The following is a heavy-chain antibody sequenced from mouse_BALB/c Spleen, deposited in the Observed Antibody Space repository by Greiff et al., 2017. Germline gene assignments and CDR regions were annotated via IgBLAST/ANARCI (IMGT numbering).Heavy chain of an antibody. CDR2: IWAGGST. CDR3: ARDGAATNYYAMDY. J-gene: IGHJ4*01. CDR1: GFSLTSYG. V-gene: IGHV2-9*02. Sequence: VKLMESGPGLVAPSQSLSITCTVSGFSLTSYGVHWVRQPPGKGLEWLGVIWAGGSTNYNSALMSRLSISKDNSKSQVFLKMNSLQTDDTAMYYCARDGAATNYYAMDYWGQGTSVTVSS. D-gene: IGHD1-2*01.